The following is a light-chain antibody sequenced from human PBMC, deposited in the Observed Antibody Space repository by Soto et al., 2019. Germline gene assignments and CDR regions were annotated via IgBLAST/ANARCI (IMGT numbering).Light chain of an antibody. CDR1: QGISSN. CDR2: AAS. J-gene: IGKJ5*01. CDR3: QQYNSYTIP. Sequence: DIQMSPSPSSLSASVGYRFTSTGGAIQGISSNLAWYQQKPGKDPKLLIYAASTLQSGVPSRFSGSGSGTEFTLTISSLQTEDLATYYCQQYNSYTIPFGQGKKLEL. V-gene: IGKV1-9*01.